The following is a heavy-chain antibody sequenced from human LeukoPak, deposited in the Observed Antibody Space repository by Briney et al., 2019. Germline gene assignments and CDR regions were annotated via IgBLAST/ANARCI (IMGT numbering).Heavy chain of an antibody. CDR2: IYTNGST. CDR1: GGSISSYY. V-gene: IGHV4-4*07. Sequence: SETLSLTCTVSGGSISSYYWSWIRQPAGEGLEWIGRIYTNGSTNYNPSLKSRVTMSVDTSKNQFSLQLSSVTAADTAVYYCAREALVVVPDAIHFDYWGQGTLVTVSS. J-gene: IGHJ4*02. D-gene: IGHD2-2*01. CDR3: AREALVVVPDAIHFDY.